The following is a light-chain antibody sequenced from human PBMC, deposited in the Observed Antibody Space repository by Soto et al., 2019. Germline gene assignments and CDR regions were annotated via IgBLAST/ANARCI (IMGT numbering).Light chain of an antibody. CDR1: SNDIGDYYY. V-gene: IGLV2-14*01. CDR2: DVN. J-gene: IGLJ2*01. Sequence: QSALTQPASVSGSPGQSITISCTGTSNDIGDYYYVSWYQQHPGRAPKLMIYDVNHRPSGVSSRFSASKSGNTASLTISGLRAEDEADYYCSSYTSSSTLVVFGGGTKLTVL. CDR3: SSYTSSSTLVV.